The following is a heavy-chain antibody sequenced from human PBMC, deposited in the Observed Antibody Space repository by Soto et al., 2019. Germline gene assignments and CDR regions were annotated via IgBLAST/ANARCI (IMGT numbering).Heavy chain of an antibody. D-gene: IGHD5-12*01. J-gene: IGHJ4*02. V-gene: IGHV4-59*01. Sequence: SETLSLTCTVSGGSISGYYWSWIRQPPGKGLEWIGYINYSGSTNYNPSLKSRVTISVDTSKNQISLNLSSVTAADTAVYYCARDSSGGYDSACFDYWGQGTLVTVSS. CDR1: GGSISGYY. CDR2: INYSGST. CDR3: ARDSSGGYDSACFDY.